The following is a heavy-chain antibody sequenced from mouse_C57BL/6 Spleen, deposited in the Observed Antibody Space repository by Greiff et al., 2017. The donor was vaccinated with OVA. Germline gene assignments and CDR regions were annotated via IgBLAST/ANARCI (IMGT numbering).Heavy chain of an antibody. CDR2: IWRGGST. V-gene: IGHV2-5*01. Sequence: VQLQQSGPGLVQPSPCLSITCTASGFSLTSYGVHWVRQSPGKGLEWLGVIWRGGSTDYNAAFISSLSITKDNSKSQVFFKMSSLQADDTAIYYCAKKEGYYDYFDYWGQGTTLTVSS. J-gene: IGHJ2*01. CDR3: AKKEGYYDYFDY. D-gene: IGHD2-3*01. CDR1: GFSLTSYG.